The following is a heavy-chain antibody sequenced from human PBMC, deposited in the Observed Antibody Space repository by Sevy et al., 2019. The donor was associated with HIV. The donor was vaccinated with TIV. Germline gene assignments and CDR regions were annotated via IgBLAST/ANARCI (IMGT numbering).Heavy chain of an antibody. D-gene: IGHD2-8*02. J-gene: IGHJ3*02. CDR2: ISSSGDNT. V-gene: IGHV3-23*01. Sequence: GGSLRLSCAASGFTFSSYAMTWVRQAPGKGLEWVSGISSSGDNTYYADSVKGRFTISRDNSKNTLYLQMNGLRAEDTAVYYCAKGFPLLLLVLAPIDIWGQGTLVTVSS. CDR1: GFTFSSYA. CDR3: AKGFPLLLLVLAPIDI.